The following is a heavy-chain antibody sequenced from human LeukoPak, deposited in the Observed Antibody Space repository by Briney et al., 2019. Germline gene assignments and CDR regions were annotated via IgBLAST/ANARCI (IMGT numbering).Heavy chain of an antibody. CDR3: ARGNTNRNDLDL. CDR2: IKKDGSEE. J-gene: IGHJ3*01. D-gene: IGHD1/OR15-1a*01. CDR1: GFTLSSYL. V-gene: IGHV3-7*01. Sequence: GGSLRLSCAASGFTLSSYLMRWVRQAPGGGLGWVANIKKDGSEEKYLDSVKGRFTVSRDNAKNSLFLQMNSLRGEDTAVYYCARGNTNRNDLDLWGQGTMVTISS.